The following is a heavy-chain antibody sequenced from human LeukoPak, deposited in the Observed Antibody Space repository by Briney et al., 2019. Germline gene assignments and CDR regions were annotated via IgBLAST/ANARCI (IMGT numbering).Heavy chain of an antibody. D-gene: IGHD2-21*02. J-gene: IGHJ4*02. CDR1: VFTFSSYA. CDR3: ARDGELVVVTAILDY. Sequence: GGSLRLSCAASVFTFSSYAMHRVRQAPCKGLEWVAVISYDGSNKYYADSVKGRFTISRDNSKNTLYLQMNSLRAEDTAVYYCARDGELVVVTAILDYWGQGTLVTVSS. V-gene: IGHV3-30-3*01. CDR2: ISYDGSNK.